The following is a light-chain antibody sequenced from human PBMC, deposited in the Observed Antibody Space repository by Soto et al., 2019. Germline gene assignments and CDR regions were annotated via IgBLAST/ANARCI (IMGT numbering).Light chain of an antibody. V-gene: IGLV1-40*01. J-gene: IGLJ1*01. CDR3: QSYDSRLSGSGV. CDR2: GNG. Sequence: QSVLTQPPSVSGAPGQRVTISCTGSSSNIGAGYDVHWYQQLPGTAPKLLIYGNGNRPSGVPDRFSGSKSGTSASLAITGLQAEDEADYYCQSYDSRLSGSGVFGTGTKVT. CDR1: SSNIGAGYD.